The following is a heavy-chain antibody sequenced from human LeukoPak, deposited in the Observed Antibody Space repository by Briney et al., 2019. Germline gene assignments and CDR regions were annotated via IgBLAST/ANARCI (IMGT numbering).Heavy chain of an antibody. CDR1: GYTFTSYA. D-gene: IGHD3-3*01. V-gene: IGHV7-4-1*02. CDR2: INTNTGNP. Sequence: ASVKVPCKASGYTFTSYAMNWVRQAPGQGLEWMGWINTNTGNPTYAQGFTGRFVFSLDTSVSTAYLQISSLKAEDTAVYYCATPYYDFWSGYYPDAFDIWGQGTMVTVSS. J-gene: IGHJ3*02. CDR3: ATPYYDFWSGYYPDAFDI.